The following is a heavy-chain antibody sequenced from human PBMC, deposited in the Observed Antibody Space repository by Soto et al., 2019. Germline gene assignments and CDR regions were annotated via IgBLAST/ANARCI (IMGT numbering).Heavy chain of an antibody. Sequence: GGSLRLSCAASGFTFSSYSMNWVRQAPGKGLEWVSSISSSSSYIYYADSVKGRFTISRDNAKNSLYLQMNSLRAEDTAVYYCARFQQLSYGYYYYGMDVWGQGTTVTVSS. CDR1: GFTFSSYS. D-gene: IGHD6-13*01. CDR2: ISSSSSYI. CDR3: ARFQQLSYGYYYYGMDV. J-gene: IGHJ6*02. V-gene: IGHV3-21*01.